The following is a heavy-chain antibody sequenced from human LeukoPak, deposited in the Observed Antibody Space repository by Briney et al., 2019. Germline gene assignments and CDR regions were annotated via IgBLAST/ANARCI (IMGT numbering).Heavy chain of an antibody. J-gene: IGHJ3*02. Sequence: PGGSLRLSCAASGFTFSSYWMHWVRQGPGKGLVWVSRINSDGSSTSYADSVKGRFTISRDNAKNTLYLQMNSLRAEDTAVYYCARDRLGQQQLVRGVNDAFDIWGQGTMVTVSS. CDR1: GFTFSSYW. D-gene: IGHD6-13*01. CDR3: ARDRLGQQQLVRGVNDAFDI. V-gene: IGHV3-74*01. CDR2: INSDGSST.